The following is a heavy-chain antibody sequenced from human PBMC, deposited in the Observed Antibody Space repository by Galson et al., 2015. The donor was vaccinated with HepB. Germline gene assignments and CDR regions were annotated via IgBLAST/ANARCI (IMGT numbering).Heavy chain of an antibody. J-gene: IGHJ5*02. CDR2: IYYSGST. CDR3: ARDSLWRFGARLNWFDP. V-gene: IGHV4-39*02. Sequence: ETLSLTCTVSGGSISSSSYYWGWIRQPPGKGLEWIGSIYYSGSTYYNPSLKSRVTISVDTSKNQFSLKLSSVTAADTAVYYCARDSLWRFGARLNWFDPWGQGTLVTVSS. CDR1: GGSISSSSYY. D-gene: IGHD3-10*01.